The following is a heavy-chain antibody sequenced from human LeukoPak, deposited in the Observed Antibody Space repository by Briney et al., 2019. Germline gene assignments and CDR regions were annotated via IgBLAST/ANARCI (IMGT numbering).Heavy chain of an antibody. J-gene: IGHJ4*02. CDR1: GGSFSGYY. Sequence: SETLSLTCAVYGGSFSGYYWSWIRQPPGKGLEWIGEINHSGSTNYNPSLKSRVTISVDKSKNLFSLKLSSVTAADTAVYYCTRDVNRIVVVPAAIQDYWGQGTLVTVSS. CDR3: TRDVNRIVVVPAAIQDY. D-gene: IGHD2-2*02. V-gene: IGHV4-34*01. CDR2: INHSGST.